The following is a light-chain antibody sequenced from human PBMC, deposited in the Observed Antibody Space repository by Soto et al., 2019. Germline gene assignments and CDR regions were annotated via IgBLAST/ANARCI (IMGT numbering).Light chain of an antibody. V-gene: IGKV3-15*01. CDR1: QSVSSN. J-gene: IGKJ1*01. CDR3: QQYNNWRT. CDR2: GAS. Sequence: EIVMTQSPATLSVSPGERATLSCRASQSVSSNLAWYQQKPGQAPRLLIYGASTRATGIPARFSGSGSGTEFTLTISSLQSEDFAVYYCQQYNNWRTFGQGTEV.